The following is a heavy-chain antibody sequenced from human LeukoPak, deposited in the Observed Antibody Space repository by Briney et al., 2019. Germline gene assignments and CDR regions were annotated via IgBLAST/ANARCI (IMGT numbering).Heavy chain of an antibody. CDR1: GFTFDDYA. V-gene: IGHV3-9*01. Sequence: PGRSLRLSCAASGFTFDDYAMHWVRQAPGKGLEWVSGISWNSGSIGYADSVKGRFTISRDNAKNSLYLQMNSLRAEDTAVYYCAKDHAVFTSIAAAGSYWGQGTLVTVSS. J-gene: IGHJ4*02. D-gene: IGHD6-13*01. CDR3: AKDHAVFTSIAAAGSY. CDR2: ISWNSGSI.